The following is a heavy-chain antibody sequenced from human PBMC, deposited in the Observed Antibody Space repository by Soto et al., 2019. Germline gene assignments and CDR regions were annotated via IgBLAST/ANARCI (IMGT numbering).Heavy chain of an antibody. D-gene: IGHD2-21*02. CDR2: INPSGGST. CDR3: ARGNCGGDCYSQSSGYYYYGMDV. V-gene: IGHV1-46*01. J-gene: IGHJ6*02. CDR1: GYTFTSYY. Sequence: GASMKVSCKASGYTFTSYYMHWVRQAPGQGLEWMGIINPSGGSTSYAQKFQGRVTMTRDTSTSTVYMELSSLRSEDTAVYYCARGNCGGDCYSQSSGYYYYGMDVWGQGTTVTVSS.